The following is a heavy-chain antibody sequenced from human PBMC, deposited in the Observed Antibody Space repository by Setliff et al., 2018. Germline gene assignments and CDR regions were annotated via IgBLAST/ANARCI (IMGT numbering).Heavy chain of an antibody. CDR3: ARDTPNYYDSSGYYLGGIVIYYYYYYMDV. Sequence: GASVKVSCKASGYTFSLYAMHWLRQAPGQRLEWMGWMNIDNGKTEYSQELQGRVTMTTDTSTSTAYMELRSLRSDDTAVYYCARDTPNYYDSSGYYLGGIVIYYYYYYMDVWGKGTTVTVSS. D-gene: IGHD3-22*01. V-gene: IGHV1-3*04. CDR2: MNIDNGKT. CDR1: GYTFSLYA. J-gene: IGHJ6*03.